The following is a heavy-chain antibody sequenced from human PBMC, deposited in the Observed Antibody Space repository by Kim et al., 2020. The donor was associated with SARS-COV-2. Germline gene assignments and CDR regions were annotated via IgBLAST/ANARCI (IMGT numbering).Heavy chain of an antibody. CDR2: INWNGGST. V-gene: IGHV3-20*04. J-gene: IGHJ4*02. CDR1: GFTFGDYG. Sequence: GGSLRLSCAASGFTFGDYGMSWVRQAPGKGLEWVSGINWNGGSTGYADSVKGRFTISRDNAKNSLYLQMNSLRAEDTALYYCARAPPLLMVRGVIFDYWGQGTLVTVSS. CDR3: ARAPPLLMVRGVIFDY. D-gene: IGHD3-10*01.